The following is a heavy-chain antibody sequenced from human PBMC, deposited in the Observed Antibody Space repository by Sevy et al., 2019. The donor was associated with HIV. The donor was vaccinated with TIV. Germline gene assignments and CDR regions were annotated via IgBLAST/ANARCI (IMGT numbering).Heavy chain of an antibody. D-gene: IGHD3-10*01. CDR1: GFTFSSYW. CDR2: IKQDGSEK. V-gene: IGHV3-7*01. J-gene: IGHJ4*02. Sequence: GGSLRLSCAASGFTFSSYWMSWVRQAPGKGLEWVANIKQDGSEKYYVPSVKGRFTISSDNAKNSQYLQMNSLRAEDTAVYYCARDLYGSGHFDYWGQGTLVTVSS. CDR3: ARDLYGSGHFDY.